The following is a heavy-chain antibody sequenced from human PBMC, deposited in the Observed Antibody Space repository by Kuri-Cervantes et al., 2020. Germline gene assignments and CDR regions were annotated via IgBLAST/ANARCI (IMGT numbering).Heavy chain of an antibody. CDR2: INAGNGYT. Sequence: ASVKVSCKASGYTFTSYAMHWVRQAPGQRLEWVGWINAGNGYTKYSQKFQGRVTITRDTSASTVHMELSSLRSEDTAVYYCARPSAVGGWGEFWFDPWGQGTLVTVSS. CDR3: ARPSAVGGWGEFWFDP. D-gene: IGHD3-16*01. V-gene: IGHV1-3*01. CDR1: GYTFTSYA. J-gene: IGHJ5*02.